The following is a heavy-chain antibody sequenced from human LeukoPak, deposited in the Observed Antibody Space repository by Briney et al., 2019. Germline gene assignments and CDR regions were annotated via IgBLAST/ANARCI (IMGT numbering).Heavy chain of an antibody. Sequence: SETLSLTCAVYGGSFSGYYWSWIRQPPGKGLEWIGEINHSGSTNYNPSLKSRVTISVDTSKNQFSLKLSSVTAADTAVYYCAREVRSSSWYGVFYYYYYMDVWGKGTTVTVSS. D-gene: IGHD6-13*01. J-gene: IGHJ6*03. V-gene: IGHV4-34*01. CDR3: AREVRSSSWYGVFYYYYYMDV. CDR2: INHSGST. CDR1: GGSFSGYY.